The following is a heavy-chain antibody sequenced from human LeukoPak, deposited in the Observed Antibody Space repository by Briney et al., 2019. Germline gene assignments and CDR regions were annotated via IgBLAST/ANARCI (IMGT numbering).Heavy chain of an antibody. CDR3: ATGIAVAGYYFDY. CDR1: GYTFTSYY. J-gene: IGHJ4*02. D-gene: IGHD6-19*01. CDR2: INPSGGST. Sequence: ASVKVSCKASGYTFTSYYTHWVRQAPGQGLEWMGIINPSGGSTSYAQKFQGRVTMTRDMSTSTVYMELSSLRSEDTAVYYCATGIAVAGYYFDYWGQGTLVTVSS. V-gene: IGHV1-46*01.